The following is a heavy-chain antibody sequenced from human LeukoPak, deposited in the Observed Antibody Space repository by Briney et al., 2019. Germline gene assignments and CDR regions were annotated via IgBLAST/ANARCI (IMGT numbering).Heavy chain of an antibody. Sequence: GGSLRPSCAASGFSFSDYYMSWIRQAPGKGLEWVSAISGSGGSTYYADSVKGRFTISRDNSKNTLYLQMNSLRAEDTAVYYCAKAAALPNYYFDYWGQGTLVTVSS. D-gene: IGHD6-6*01. CDR3: AKAAALPNYYFDY. V-gene: IGHV3-23*01. J-gene: IGHJ4*02. CDR1: GFSFSDYY. CDR2: ISGSGGST.